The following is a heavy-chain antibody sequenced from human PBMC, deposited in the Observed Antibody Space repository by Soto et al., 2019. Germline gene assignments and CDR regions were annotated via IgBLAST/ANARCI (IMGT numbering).Heavy chain of an antibody. Sequence: EVQLVESGGGLVQPGGSLRLSCAASGFTVSSNYMSWVRQAPGKGLEWVSVIYSGGSTYYADSVKGRFTISRDNSKNTLYLQMNSLRAEDTAVYYCARGGRRGVTEFDYWGQGTLVTVSS. V-gene: IGHV3-66*01. CDR3: ARGGRRGVTEFDY. CDR2: IYSGGST. CDR1: GFTVSSNY. J-gene: IGHJ4*02. D-gene: IGHD3-10*01.